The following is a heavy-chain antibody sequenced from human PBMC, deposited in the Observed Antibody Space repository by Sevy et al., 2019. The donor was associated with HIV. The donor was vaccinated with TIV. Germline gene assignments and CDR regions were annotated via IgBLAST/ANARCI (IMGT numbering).Heavy chain of an antibody. Sequence: GGSLRLSCAASGFTFSHYYMSWIRQAPGKGLEWVSYISSSGNTIYYTDSVKGRFTISRDNAKNSLYLQMDSLRAEDTAVYYCPRDPTYYDFWSGYYTGWFDPWGQGTLVTVSS. J-gene: IGHJ5*02. V-gene: IGHV3-11*01. CDR1: GFTFSHYY. CDR2: ISSSGNTI. CDR3: PRDPTYYDFWSGYYTGWFDP. D-gene: IGHD3-3*01.